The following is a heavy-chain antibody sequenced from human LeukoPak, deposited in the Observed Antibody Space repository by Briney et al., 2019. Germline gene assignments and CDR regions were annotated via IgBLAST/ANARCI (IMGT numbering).Heavy chain of an antibody. CDR2: IYHSGST. CDR3: ARVFRYSSGWYSNPDAFDI. V-gene: IGHV4-30-2*01. D-gene: IGHD6-19*01. CDR1: GGSISSGGYS. J-gene: IGHJ3*02. Sequence: QPSETLSLTCAVSGGSISSGGYSWSWIRQPPGKGLEWIGYIYHSGSTYYNPSLKSRVTISVDRSKNQFSLKLSSVTAADTAVYYCARVFRYSSGWYSNPDAFDIWGQGTMVTVSS.